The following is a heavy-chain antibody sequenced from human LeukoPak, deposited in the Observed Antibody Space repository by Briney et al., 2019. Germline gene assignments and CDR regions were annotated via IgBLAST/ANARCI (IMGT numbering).Heavy chain of an antibody. V-gene: IGHV3-7*03. D-gene: IGHD1-1*01. J-gene: IGHJ4*02. Sequence: GGSLRLSCVVSGFTFSESWMSWVRQAPGKGLGWVASLNLDGSDKYYVDSVKGRFTISRDNAKNSLYLQMDSLRVEDTAVYYCAKGERYPDYWGQGTLGTVSS. CDR1: GFTFSESW. CDR3: AKGERYPDY. CDR2: LNLDGSDK.